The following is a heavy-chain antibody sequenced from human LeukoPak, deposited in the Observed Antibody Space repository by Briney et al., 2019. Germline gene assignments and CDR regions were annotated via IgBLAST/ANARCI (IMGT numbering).Heavy chain of an antibody. CDR1: GGSLSSSNW. D-gene: IGHD4-23*01. CDR2: IFHSGST. J-gene: IGHJ4*02. CDR3: ARGGLRWKLVDY. V-gene: IGHV4-4*02. Sequence: SETLSLTCTVSGGSLSSSNWWSWVRQPPGKGLEWIGEIFHSGSTNYNPSLKSRVTISVDTSKNQFSLKLSSVTAADTAVYYCARGGLRWKLVDYWGQGTLVTVSS.